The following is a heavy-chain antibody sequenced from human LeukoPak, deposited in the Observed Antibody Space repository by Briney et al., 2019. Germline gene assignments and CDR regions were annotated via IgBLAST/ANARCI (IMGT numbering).Heavy chain of an antibody. CDR3: AKDRSGAVGRNKVGSDY. Sequence: PGGSLRLSCAASGFTFSNYAMSWVRQAPGKGLEWVSGISGGGGSTYYADSVKGRLTISRDSSKQTLHLQMNSLRAEDTAVYFCAKDRSGAVGRNKVGSDYWGQGILVTVSS. J-gene: IGHJ4*02. CDR1: GFTFSNYA. V-gene: IGHV3-23*01. CDR2: ISGGGGST. D-gene: IGHD3-3*01.